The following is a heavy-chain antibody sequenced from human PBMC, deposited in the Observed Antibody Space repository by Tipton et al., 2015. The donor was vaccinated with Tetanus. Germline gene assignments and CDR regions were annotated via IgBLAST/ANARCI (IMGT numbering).Heavy chain of an antibody. CDR3: TKGAWFDY. V-gene: IGHV3-9*01. J-gene: IGHJ4*02. CDR2: ITSNSVNR. Sequence: SLRLSCAASGFTFDDSAMHWVRQAPGKGLEWVSGITSNSVNRGYADSVKGRFTISRDNAKKSLNLQMDSLRAEDTALYYCTKGAWFDYWGQGTLVTVSS. CDR1: GFTFDDSA.